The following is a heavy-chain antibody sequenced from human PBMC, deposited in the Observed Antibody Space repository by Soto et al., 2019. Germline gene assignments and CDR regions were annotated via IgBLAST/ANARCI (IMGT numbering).Heavy chain of an antibody. D-gene: IGHD2-8*02. J-gene: IGHJ4*02. CDR3: ARDKITGLFDY. CDR2: IYYSGST. V-gene: IGHV4-30-4*01. Sequence: SETLSLTCTVSGGSISSGDYYWSRIRQPPGKGLEWIGYIYYSGSTYYNPSLKSRVTISVDTSKNQFSLKLSSVTAADTAVYYCARDKITGLFDYWGQGTLVTVS. CDR1: GGSISSGDYY.